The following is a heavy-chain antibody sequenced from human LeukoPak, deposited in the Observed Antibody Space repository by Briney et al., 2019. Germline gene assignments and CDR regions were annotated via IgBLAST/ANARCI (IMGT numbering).Heavy chain of an antibody. CDR3: VRGGSGWFLYDY. J-gene: IGHJ4*02. V-gene: IGHV3-66*01. D-gene: IGHD6-19*01. CDR2: IYSGGST. Sequence: GGSLRLSCAASGFTVSSNYMSWVRQAPGKGLEWVSVIYSGGSTYYADSVKGRFTISRDNSQNTLHLQMNSLRAEDTATYYCVRGGSGWFLYDYWGQGTLVTVSS. CDR1: GFTVSSNY.